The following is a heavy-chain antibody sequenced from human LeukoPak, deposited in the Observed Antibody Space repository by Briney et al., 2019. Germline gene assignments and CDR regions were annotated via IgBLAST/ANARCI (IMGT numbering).Heavy chain of an antibody. V-gene: IGHV1-8*01. Sequence: ASVKVSCKASGYTFTSYDINWVRQATGQGLEWMGWMNPNSGNTGYAQKFQGRVTMTRNTSISTAYMELSSLRSEDTAVYYCARGLGGVLRYFDWVAFDPWGQGTLVTVSS. CDR3: ARGLGGVLRYFDWVAFDP. J-gene: IGHJ5*02. D-gene: IGHD3-9*01. CDR2: MNPNSGNT. CDR1: GYTFTSYD.